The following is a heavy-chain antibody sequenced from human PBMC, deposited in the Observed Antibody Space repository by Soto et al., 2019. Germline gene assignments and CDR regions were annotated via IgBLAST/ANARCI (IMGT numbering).Heavy chain of an antibody. D-gene: IGHD3-9*01. Sequence: QVQLQQWGAGLLKPSETLSLTCAVYGGSFSGYYWSWIRQPPGKGLEWIGEVNHSGSTNYNPSLKSRFTITVATSKNQFSLKLSSVTAADTAVYYCARGWSGLVIIRFDPWGQGTLVTVSS. CDR1: GGSFSGYY. CDR2: VNHSGST. CDR3: ARGWSGLVIIRFDP. V-gene: IGHV4-34*01. J-gene: IGHJ5*02.